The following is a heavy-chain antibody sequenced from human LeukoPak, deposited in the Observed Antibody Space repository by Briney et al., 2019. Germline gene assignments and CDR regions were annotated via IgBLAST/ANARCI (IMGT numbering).Heavy chain of an antibody. J-gene: IGHJ4*02. CDR3: ATAEWENFYFDS. CDR1: GASVSRGGYY. D-gene: IGHD1-26*01. Sequence: SEALSLTCTVSGASVSRGGYYWSWIRQHPGKGLEWIGFTSYGGGAYYNPSLMSRITMSVDPSQNQFSLKMRDVTAADTAVYFCATAEWENFYFDSWGQGALVAVTS. CDR2: TSYGGGA. V-gene: IGHV4-31*03.